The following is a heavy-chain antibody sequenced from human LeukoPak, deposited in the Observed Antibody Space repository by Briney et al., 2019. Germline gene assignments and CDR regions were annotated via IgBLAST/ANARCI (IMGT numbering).Heavy chain of an antibody. V-gene: IGHV1-2*02. Sequence: ASVKVSCKASGYTFTSYDISWVRQAPGQGLEWMGWINPYSGGTNYTQKYQGRVTMTRDTSISTAYMELSSLRSDDTAVYYCARGSADYWGQGTLVIVSS. J-gene: IGHJ4*02. CDR3: ARGSADY. CDR2: INPYSGGT. CDR1: GYTFTSYD.